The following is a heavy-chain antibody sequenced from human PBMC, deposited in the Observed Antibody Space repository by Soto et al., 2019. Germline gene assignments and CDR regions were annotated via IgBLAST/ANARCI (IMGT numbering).Heavy chain of an antibody. D-gene: IGHD3-10*01. CDR1: GYSISSGYY. CDR2: IYHSVST. Sequence: PSETLSLTCAVCGYSISSGYYWGWIRQPPGKGLEWIGSIYHSVSTYYNPSLKSRVTISVDTSKKQFSLKLSSVTAADTAVYYCARECWSGSYSLGYWGQRTLVAVSS. J-gene: IGHJ4*02. V-gene: IGHV4-38-2*02. CDR3: ARECWSGSYSLGY.